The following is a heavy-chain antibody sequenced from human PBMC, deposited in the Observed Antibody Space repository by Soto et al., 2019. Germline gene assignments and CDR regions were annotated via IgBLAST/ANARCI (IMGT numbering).Heavy chain of an antibody. CDR1: GGSISSGGYS. V-gene: IGHV4-30-2*01. CDR2: INHSGST. Sequence: QLQLQESGSGLVKPSQTLSLTCAVSGGSISSGGYSWSWIRQPPGKGLEWIGYINHSGSTYYNPSLKSLFTISVDRPKNQCSLQLSSWTAADTPVYNGTSGPPFGRGGPGTLVTVSS. CDR3: TSGPPFGR. J-gene: IGHJ4*02. D-gene: IGHD3-3*01.